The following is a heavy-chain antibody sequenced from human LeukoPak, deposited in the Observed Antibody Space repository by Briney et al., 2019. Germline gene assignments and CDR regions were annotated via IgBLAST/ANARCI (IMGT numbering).Heavy chain of an antibody. D-gene: IGHD2-15*01. CDR1: GFTFSSFS. J-gene: IGHJ4*02. CDR3: ARDCSGGSCY. Sequence: GGSLRLSCAASGFTFSSFSMNWVRQAPGKGLEWVSYISSSGGTIYYADSVKGRFTISRDNAKNSLYLQMNSLRAEDTAVYYCARDCSGGSCYWGQGTLVTVSS. V-gene: IGHV3-48*04. CDR2: ISSSGGTI.